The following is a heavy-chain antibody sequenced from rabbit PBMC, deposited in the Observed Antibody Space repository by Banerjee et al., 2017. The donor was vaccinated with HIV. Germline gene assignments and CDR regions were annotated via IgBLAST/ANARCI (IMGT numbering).Heavy chain of an antibody. V-gene: IGHV1S45*01. D-gene: IGHD6-1*01. J-gene: IGHJ4*01. CDR2: VGTDSGST. CDR3: AREEYVGYGYANL. CDR1: GLDFSSYW. Sequence: QEQLEESGGDLVKPEGSLTLTCTASGLDFSSYWICWVRQAPEKGLEWIACVGTDSGSTYYASWAEGRFTISKTSSTTVTLQMTSLTAADTATYFCAREEYVGYGYANLWGQGTLVTVS.